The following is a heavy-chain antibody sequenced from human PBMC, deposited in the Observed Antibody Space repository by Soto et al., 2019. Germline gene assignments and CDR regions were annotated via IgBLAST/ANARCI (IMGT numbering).Heavy chain of an antibody. CDR3: GGWDSSNNP. V-gene: IGHV3-7*01. CDR2: IKPDGTAQ. J-gene: IGHJ5*02. CDR1: GFTFSNFW. Sequence: EGHLVQSGGGLVQPGGSLRLSGVASGFTFSNFWMNWVRQTPGKGLEWVANIKPDGTAQAYVDSVKGRFTVSRDNAKNSLYLQMNSLRADDTAIYFCGGWDSSNNPWGQGTLVTVSS. D-gene: IGHD1-26*01.